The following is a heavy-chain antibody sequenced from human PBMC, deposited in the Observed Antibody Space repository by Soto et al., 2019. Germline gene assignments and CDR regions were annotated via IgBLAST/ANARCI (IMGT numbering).Heavy chain of an antibody. D-gene: IGHD6-19*01. CDR1: GFTFSSYW. J-gene: IGHJ4*02. CDR3: ARWIAVAGSFYG. Sequence: GSLRLSCAASGFTFSSYWMHWVRQAPGPGLVWVSRINSDGSSTSYADSVKGRFTISRDNAKNTLYLQMSSLRAEDTAVYYLARWIAVAGSFYGWGKGNLVTV. V-gene: IGHV3-74*01. CDR2: INSDGSST.